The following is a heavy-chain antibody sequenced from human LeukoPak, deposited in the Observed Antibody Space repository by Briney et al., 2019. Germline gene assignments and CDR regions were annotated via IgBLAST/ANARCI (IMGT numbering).Heavy chain of an antibody. CDR3: AREDGSRYYDSSGYLFRAFDI. CDR2: FDPEDGET. Sequence: ASVRVSCKVSGYTLTELSIHWVRQAPGKGLQWMGRFDPEDGETIYAQKFQGRVTMTEDTSTDTAYMELSSLRSEDTAVYYCAREDGSRYYDSSGYLFRAFDIWGQGTMVTVSS. V-gene: IGHV1-24*01. D-gene: IGHD3-22*01. J-gene: IGHJ3*02. CDR1: GYTLTELS.